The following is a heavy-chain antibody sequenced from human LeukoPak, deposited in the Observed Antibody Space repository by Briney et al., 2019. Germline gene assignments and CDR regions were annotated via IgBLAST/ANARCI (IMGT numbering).Heavy chain of an antibody. CDR2: IIPIFGTA. D-gene: IGHD2-2*01. V-gene: IGHV1-69*01. CDR1: GGTFSSYA. J-gene: IGHJ4*02. Sequence: GASVKVSCKASGGTFSSYAISWVRQAPGQGLEWMGGIIPIFGTANYAQKFQGRVTITADESTSTAYMELSSLRSEDTAVYYCARALVVPAAIGPFDYWGQGTLVTVSP. CDR3: ARALVVPAAIGPFDY.